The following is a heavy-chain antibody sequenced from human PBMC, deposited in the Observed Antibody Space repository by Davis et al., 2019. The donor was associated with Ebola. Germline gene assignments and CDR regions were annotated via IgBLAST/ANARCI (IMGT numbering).Heavy chain of an antibody. CDR2: IYYSGST. D-gene: IGHD6-19*01. CDR3: ARPENGYSSGWRFDY. J-gene: IGHJ4*02. V-gene: IGHV4-61*01. CDR1: GGSVSSGSYY. Sequence: MPSETLSLTCTVSGGSVSSGSYYWSWIRQPPEKGLEWVGYIYYSGSTNCNPSLKSRVTISVDTSKNQFSLKLSSVTAADTAVYYCARPENGYSSGWRFDYWGQGTLVTVSS.